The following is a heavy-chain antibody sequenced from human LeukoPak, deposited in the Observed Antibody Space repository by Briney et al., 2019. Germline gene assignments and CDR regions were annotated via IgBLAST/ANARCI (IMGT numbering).Heavy chain of an antibody. J-gene: IGHJ4*02. Sequence: SETLSLTCTVSGDSISNYYWSWIRQPAGKGLEWIGRIYTSGSTTYNPSLKSRVTMSVDTSKNQFSLRLSSVTAADTAVYYCARGRYLPLYFDYWGQGTLVTVSS. CDR1: GDSISNYY. CDR3: ARGRYLPLYFDY. D-gene: IGHD3-16*02. V-gene: IGHV4-4*07. CDR2: IYTSGST.